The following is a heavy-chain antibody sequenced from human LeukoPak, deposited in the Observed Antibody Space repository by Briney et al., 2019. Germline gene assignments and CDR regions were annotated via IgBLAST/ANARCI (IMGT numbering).Heavy chain of an antibody. CDR1: GFTVTTKC. D-gene: IGHD3-10*01. V-gene: IGHV3-53*01. J-gene: IGHJ2*01. Sequence: PGGSLRLSCEASGFTVTTKCMNWVRQAPGKGLEWVSILYSGDTTYYADSVKGRFTVSRDSSKNTLYLHINSLRAEDTAVYYCARVGDHYHWYLDLWGRGALVTASS. CDR3: ARVGDHYHWYLDL. CDR2: LYSGDTT.